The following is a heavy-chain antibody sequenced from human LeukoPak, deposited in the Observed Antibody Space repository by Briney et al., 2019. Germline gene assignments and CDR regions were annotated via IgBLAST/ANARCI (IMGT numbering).Heavy chain of an antibody. J-gene: IGHJ4*02. CDR3: ARGVAVATTPMDY. CDR1: GGSISSYY. D-gene: IGHD6-19*01. V-gene: IGHV4-59*01. Sequence: SETLSPTCTVSGGSISSYYWSWIRQPPGKGLEWIGYIYYSGSTNYNPSLKSRVTISVDTSKNQFSLKLSSVTAADTAVYYCARGVAVATTPMDYWGQGTLVTISS. CDR2: IYYSGST.